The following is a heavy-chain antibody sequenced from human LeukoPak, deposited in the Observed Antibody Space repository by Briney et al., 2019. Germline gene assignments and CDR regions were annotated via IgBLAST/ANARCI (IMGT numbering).Heavy chain of an antibody. J-gene: IGHJ3*02. CDR1: GGSISTSSQY. CDR3: ARPFYSSGWYGAFDI. CDR2: LYYAGST. D-gene: IGHD6-19*01. Sequence: IPSETLSLTCSVSGGSISTSSQYWVWIRQTPGKGLEWIGSLYYAGSTDNNPSLESPVTISIDTSKNQFSLRLTSVTAADTAVYFCARPFYSSGWYGAFDIWGPGTMVTVSS. V-gene: IGHV4-39*01.